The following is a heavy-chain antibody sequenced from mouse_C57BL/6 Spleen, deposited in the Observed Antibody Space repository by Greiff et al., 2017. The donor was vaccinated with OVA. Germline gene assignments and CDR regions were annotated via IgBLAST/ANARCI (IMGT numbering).Heavy chain of an antibody. V-gene: IGHV1-18*01. Sequence: EVQLQQSGPELVKPGASVKIPCKASGYTFTDYNMDWVKQSHGKSLEWIGRIDPNSGGTKYNEKFKSKATLTVDKPSSTAYMQLSSLTSEDSAVYYCARPYYYGSSYYFDYWGQGTTLTVSS. J-gene: IGHJ2*01. CDR3: ARPYYYGSSYYFDY. CDR2: IDPNSGGT. CDR1: GYTFTDYN. D-gene: IGHD1-1*01.